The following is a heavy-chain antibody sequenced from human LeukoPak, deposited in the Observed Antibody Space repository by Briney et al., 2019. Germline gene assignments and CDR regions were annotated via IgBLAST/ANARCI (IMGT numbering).Heavy chain of an antibody. D-gene: IGHD6-13*01. J-gene: IGHJ6*03. V-gene: IGHV1-2*02. CDR1: GYTFTSYY. CDR3: ASETRSLWQQLVRGYYYMDV. Sequence: EASVKVSCKASGYTFTSYYMHWVRQAPGQGLEWMGWINPNSGGTNYAQKFQGRVTMTRDTSISTAYMELSRLRSDDTAVYYCASETRSLWQQLVRGYYYMDVWGKGTTVTVSS. CDR2: INPNSGGT.